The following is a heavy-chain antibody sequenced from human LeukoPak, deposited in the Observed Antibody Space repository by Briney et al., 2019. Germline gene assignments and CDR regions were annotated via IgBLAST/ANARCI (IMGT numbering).Heavy chain of an antibody. D-gene: IGHD6-19*01. CDR1: GFTFSSHG. J-gene: IGHJ4*02. CDR2: ISSSSSYI. V-gene: IGHV3-21*01. CDR3: ARDPSGWYFVDY. Sequence: GGSLRLSCAASGFTFSSHGMSWVRQAPGKGLEWVSSISSSSSYIYYADSVKGRFTISRDNAKNSLYLQMNSLRAEDTAVYYCARDPSGWYFVDYWGQGTLVTVSS.